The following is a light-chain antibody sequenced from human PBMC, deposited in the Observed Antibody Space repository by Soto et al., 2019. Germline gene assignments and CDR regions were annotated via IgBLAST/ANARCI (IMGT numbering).Light chain of an antibody. Sequence: EIVMTQSPATLSVSPGERATLSCRASESVGSSLVWYQQKPGQAPRLLIYAASTRAPAIPARISGSGSGTEFTLTISSLQSEDFVVYYCQQYNKWPGTFGQGTKLEIK. CDR1: ESVGSS. J-gene: IGKJ2*01. V-gene: IGKV3-15*01. CDR2: AAS. CDR3: QQYNKWPGT.